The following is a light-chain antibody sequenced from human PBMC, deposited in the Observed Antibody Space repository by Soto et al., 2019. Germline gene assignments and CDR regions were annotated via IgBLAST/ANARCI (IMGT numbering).Light chain of an antibody. CDR3: ISYTFTTTPVL. J-gene: IGLJ3*02. Sequence: QSALSQPASVSGSPGQSITISCTGTNSDVGSSKYVSWYQQHPGRAPKLLIYDVSTRPSSVSDRFSGSKSGNTASLTISGLQAEDEADYYCISYTFTTTPVLFGGGTKLTVL. V-gene: IGLV2-14*03. CDR2: DVS. CDR1: NSDVGSSKY.